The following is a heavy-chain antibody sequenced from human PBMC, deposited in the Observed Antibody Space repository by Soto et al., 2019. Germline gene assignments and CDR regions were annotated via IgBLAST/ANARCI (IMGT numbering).Heavy chain of an antibody. D-gene: IGHD6-19*01. Sequence: LSLTCTVSGGSISNYYWSWIRQPPGKGLEWIGYIYYSGSINYNPSLKSRVTISEDTSKNQFSLKMSSVTAADTAVYYCAREIAVAGTHYFDYWGQGTLVTVSS. V-gene: IGHV4-59*01. J-gene: IGHJ4*02. CDR2: IYYSGSI. CDR1: GGSISNYY. CDR3: AREIAVAGTHYFDY.